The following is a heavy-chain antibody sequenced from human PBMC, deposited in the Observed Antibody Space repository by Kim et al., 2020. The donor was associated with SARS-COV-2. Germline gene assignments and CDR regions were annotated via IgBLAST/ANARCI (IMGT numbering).Heavy chain of an antibody. Sequence: ASVKVSCKASGYTFTSYDINWVRQATGQGLEWMGWMNPNSGNTGYAQKFQGRVTMTRNTSISTAYMELSSLRSEDTAVYYCARFYQGSSCSSTSCYINWFDPWGQGTLVTVSS. CDR3: ARFYQGSSCSSTSCYINWFDP. CDR1: GYTFTSYD. J-gene: IGHJ5*02. CDR2: MNPNSGNT. D-gene: IGHD2-2*02. V-gene: IGHV1-8*01.